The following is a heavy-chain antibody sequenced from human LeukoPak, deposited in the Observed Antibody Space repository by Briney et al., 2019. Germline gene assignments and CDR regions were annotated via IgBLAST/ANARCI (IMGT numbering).Heavy chain of an antibody. CDR2: INHSGST. J-gene: IGHJ4*02. D-gene: IGHD5-24*01. Sequence: PSETLSLTCAVYGGSFSGYYWSWIRQPPGKGLEWIGEINHSGSTNYNPSLKSRVTISVDTSKNQFSLKLSSVTAADTAVYYCARGRSVRLGDGYNPPTRGDYWGQGTLVTVSS. V-gene: IGHV4-34*01. CDR3: ARGRSVRLGDGYNPPTRGDY. CDR1: GGSFSGYY.